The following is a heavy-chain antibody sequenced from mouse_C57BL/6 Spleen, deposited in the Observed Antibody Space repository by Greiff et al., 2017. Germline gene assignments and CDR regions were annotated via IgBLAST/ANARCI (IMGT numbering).Heavy chain of an antibody. CDR3: TRGPTMITTRYAMDY. CDR1: GYTFTDYE. V-gene: IGHV1-15*01. Sequence: QVQLQQSGAELVRPGASVTLSCKASGYTFTDYEMHWVKQTPVHGLEWIGAIDPETGGTAYNQKFKGKAILTADKSSSTAYMELRSLTSEDSAVYYGTRGPTMITTRYAMDYWGQGTSVTVSS. J-gene: IGHJ4*01. CDR2: IDPETGGT. D-gene: IGHD2-4*01.